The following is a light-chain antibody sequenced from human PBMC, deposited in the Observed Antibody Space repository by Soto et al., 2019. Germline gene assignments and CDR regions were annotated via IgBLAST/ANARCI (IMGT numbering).Light chain of an antibody. V-gene: IGKV3-20*01. CDR2: DAS. CDR1: QSVSIL. CDR3: QQFGASLTWT. J-gene: IGKJ1*01. Sequence: EIVMTQSPATLSVSPGERATLSFRASQSVSILLAWYQQKPGQAPRLLIYDASSRATGIPDRFSGSGSGTDFTLTISRLEPEDFAVYYCQQFGASLTWTFGQGTKVDIK.